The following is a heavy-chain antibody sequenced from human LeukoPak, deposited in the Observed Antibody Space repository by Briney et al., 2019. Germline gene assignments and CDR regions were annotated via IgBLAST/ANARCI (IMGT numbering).Heavy chain of an antibody. CDR1: GYSISSGYF. V-gene: IGHV4-38-2*02. D-gene: IGHD3-10*01. J-gene: IGHJ4*02. Sequence: SETLSLTCTVSGYSISSGYFWGWIRQSPGKGLEWIGTIHHSGTTYYNPSLKSRVTISVDTSKNQFSLKLSSVTAADTAVYYCASLAYGSGKVDYWGQGTLVTVSS. CDR3: ASLAYGSGKVDY. CDR2: IHHSGTT.